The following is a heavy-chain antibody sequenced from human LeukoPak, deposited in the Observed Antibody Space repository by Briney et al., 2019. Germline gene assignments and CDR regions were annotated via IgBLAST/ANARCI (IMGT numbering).Heavy chain of an antibody. CDR2: IYYSGST. V-gene: IGHV4-59*01. CDR3: ARQSITMVRGVPAYYFHY. Sequence: SETLSLTCTVSGGSISSYYWSWIRRPPGKGLEWIGYIYYSGSTNYNPSLKSRVTISVDTSKNQFSLKLSSVTAADTAVYYCARQSITMVRGVPAYYFHYWGQGTLVTVSS. CDR1: GGSISSYY. J-gene: IGHJ4*02. D-gene: IGHD3-10*01.